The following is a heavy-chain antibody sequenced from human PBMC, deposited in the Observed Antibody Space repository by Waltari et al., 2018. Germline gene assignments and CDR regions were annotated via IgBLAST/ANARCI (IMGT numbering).Heavy chain of an antibody. CDR2: IQRDGNGK. CDR3: ARAYSGSYET. V-gene: IGHV3-7*01. CDR1: GVTLGSDW. Sequence: EVQLVESGGDLVQPGGSRRRPGAASGVTLGSDWMRWVRQAPGKGLEWVANIQRDGNGKYYADSVKGRFTISRDNAKNSLYLQMNSLRAEDTAVYYCARAYSGSYETWGQGTLVTVSS. D-gene: IGHD1-26*01. J-gene: IGHJ3*01.